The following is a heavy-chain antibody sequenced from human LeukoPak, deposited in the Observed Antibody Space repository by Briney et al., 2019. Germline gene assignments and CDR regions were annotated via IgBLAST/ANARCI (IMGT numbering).Heavy chain of an antibody. V-gene: IGHV3-11*01. Sequence: PGGSLRLSCAASGFTFSSYWMSWIRQAPGTGLEWVSYISNSGNTIYYADSVKGRFTISRDNVKKTVNLQMNSLRAEDTAMYYCARGHFGLDVWGQGTTVTVSS. CDR1: GFTFSSYW. J-gene: IGHJ6*02. CDR2: ISNSGNTI. CDR3: ARGHFGLDV.